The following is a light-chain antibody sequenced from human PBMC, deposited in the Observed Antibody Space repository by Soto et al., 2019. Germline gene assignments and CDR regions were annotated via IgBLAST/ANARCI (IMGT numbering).Light chain of an antibody. Sequence: EIVMTQSPATVSVSPGDRVTLSCRASRTVHSNVAWYQHKPGQAPRLLIYGASFRATGMPARFSGSGFGTEFTLTISSLQSEDFATYFCQQSYSVPITFGQGTRLEIK. J-gene: IGKJ5*01. CDR3: QQSYSVPIT. CDR1: RTVHSN. V-gene: IGKV3-15*01. CDR2: GAS.